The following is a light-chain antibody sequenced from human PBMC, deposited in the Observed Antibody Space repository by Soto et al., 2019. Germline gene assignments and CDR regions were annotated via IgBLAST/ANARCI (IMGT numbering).Light chain of an antibody. CDR2: GAS. Sequence: EIVMTQSPATLSVSPGERATLSCRASQSVSSNLAWYQQKPGQAPRLLIYGASTRATGIPARFSGSGSATEFTLPISSLQSEDFAVYYCQQYNNWPPAFGQGTKVEIK. V-gene: IGKV3-15*01. J-gene: IGKJ1*01. CDR3: QQYNNWPPA. CDR1: QSVSSN.